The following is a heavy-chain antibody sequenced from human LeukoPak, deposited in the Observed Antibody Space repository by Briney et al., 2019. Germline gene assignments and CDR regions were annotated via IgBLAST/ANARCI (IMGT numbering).Heavy chain of an antibody. CDR2: ISWNSGSI. V-gene: IGHV3-9*01. J-gene: IGHJ4*02. CDR1: GFTFDDYA. D-gene: IGHD3-10*01. Sequence: GGSLRLSCAASGFTFDDYAMHWVRQAPGKGLEWVSGISWNSGSIGYVDSVKGRFTISRDNAKKSLYLQMNSLRAEDTAWYYCAKEPRGYGSGSPFDYWGQGTLVTVSS. CDR3: AKEPRGYGSGSPFDY.